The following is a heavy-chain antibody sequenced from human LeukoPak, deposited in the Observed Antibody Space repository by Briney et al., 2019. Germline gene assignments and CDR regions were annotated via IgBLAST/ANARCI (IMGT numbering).Heavy chain of an antibody. CDR2: IYYSRST. V-gene: IGHV4-59*08. Sequence: SETLSLTCTVSGGSISSYYWSWIRQPPGKGLEWIGYIYYSRSTNYNPSLKSRVTISVDTSKNQFSLKLSSVTAADTAVYYCARQGRGDYGSGSYYGYNWFDPWGQGTLVTVSS. CDR1: GGSISSYY. CDR3: ARQGRGDYGSGSYYGYNWFDP. J-gene: IGHJ5*02. D-gene: IGHD3-10*01.